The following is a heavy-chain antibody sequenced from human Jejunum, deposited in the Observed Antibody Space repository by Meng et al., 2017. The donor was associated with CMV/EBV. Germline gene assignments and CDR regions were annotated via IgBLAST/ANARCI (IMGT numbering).Heavy chain of an antibody. CDR2: VSDSATGS. D-gene: IGHD1-1*01. CDR3: AKRRGNSYYYDMDV. Sequence: GFVFRNYAMSWVRQAPGKGLGWLSTVSDSATGSNYADSVRGRSTISRDNSKNILYLQMNSLTVEDTAVYYCAKRRGNSYYYDMDVWGQGTTVTVSS. J-gene: IGHJ6*02. CDR1: GFVFRNYA. V-gene: IGHV3-23*01.